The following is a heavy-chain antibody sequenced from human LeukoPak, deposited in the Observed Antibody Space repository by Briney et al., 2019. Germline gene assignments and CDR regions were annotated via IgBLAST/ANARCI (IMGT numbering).Heavy chain of an antibody. CDR3: ARYCGGDCYGMDV. V-gene: IGHV3-7*01. CDR1: ELTFRSYW. CDR2: IKQDGSEK. D-gene: IGHD2-21*01. J-gene: IGHJ6*02. Sequence: PGGSLRLSCTASELTFRSYWMSWVRQAPGKGLEWVAYIKQDGSEKDYVDSVKGRFTISRDNAKNSLYLQMNNLRAEDTAVYYCARYCGGDCYGMDVWGQRTTVTVSS.